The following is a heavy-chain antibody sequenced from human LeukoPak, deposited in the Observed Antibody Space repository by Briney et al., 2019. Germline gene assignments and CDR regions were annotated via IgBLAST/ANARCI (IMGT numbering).Heavy chain of an antibody. CDR2: ISYDGSIT. Sequence: PGRSLRLSCAASGFTLSSYGMHWVRQAPGKGLEWVALISYDGSITNYGNSVKGRFTISRDNSKNTLYLQMNSLRAEDTAVYYCAKFLGALDYWGQGTLVTVSS. CDR3: AKFLGALDY. D-gene: IGHD2/OR15-2a*01. CDR1: GFTLSSYG. V-gene: IGHV3-30*18. J-gene: IGHJ4*02.